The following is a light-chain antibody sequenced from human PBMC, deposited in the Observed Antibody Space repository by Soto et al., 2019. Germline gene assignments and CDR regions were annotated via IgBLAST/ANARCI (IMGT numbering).Light chain of an antibody. J-gene: IGLJ2*01. V-gene: IGLV2-14*03. CDR2: DVN. CDR3: TSWTTSTTMI. CDR1: SIDIGAYNF. Sequence: QSALTQPASVSGSPGQSITISCTGTSIDIGAYNFVSWYQQHPGKAPKLMLYDVNIRPSGVSNRFSGSKSGNTASLTISGLQAEDEADYYCTSWTTSTTMIFVGGTKVTVL.